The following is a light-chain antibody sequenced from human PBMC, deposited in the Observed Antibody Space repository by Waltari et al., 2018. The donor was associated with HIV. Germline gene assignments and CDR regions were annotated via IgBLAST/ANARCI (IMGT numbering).Light chain of an antibody. CDR3: GTWDTSLNAGV. V-gene: IGLV1-51*01. CDR1: TSNIGNNF. CDR2: DNQ. Sequence: QSVLTQPPAVSAAPGQKVTISCSGTTSNIGNNFVCWYQKLPGTAPKLLIFDNQKRPSGVSDRCSASKAATSATLDITGLHTGDEAEYYCGTWDTSLNAGVFGGGTKVSVL. J-gene: IGLJ2*01.